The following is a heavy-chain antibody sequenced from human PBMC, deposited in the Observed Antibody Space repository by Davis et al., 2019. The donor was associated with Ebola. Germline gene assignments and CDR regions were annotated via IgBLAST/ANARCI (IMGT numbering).Heavy chain of an antibody. J-gene: IGHJ5*01. CDR3: VKDFKTFPTWAGWFDS. CDR1: GYTFSSFW. Sequence: HTGGSLRLSCKGSGYTFSSFWMNWVRQAPGKGLEWVSRINNDGTSTNYTDVVRGRFTVSRDNANNSLYLQMNSLRPGDTAFYYCVKDFKTFPTWAGWFDSWGQGTLVTVSS. CDR2: INNDGTST. V-gene: IGHV3-74*01. D-gene: IGHD1-26*01.